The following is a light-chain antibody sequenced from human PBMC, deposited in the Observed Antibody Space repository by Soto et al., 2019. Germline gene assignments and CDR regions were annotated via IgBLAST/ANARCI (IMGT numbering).Light chain of an antibody. CDR2: GAS. V-gene: IGKV3-15*01. CDR1: QSVSSN. Sequence: VMRLTKYTLYGSLEKRAILSCSTSQSVSSNLAWYQQKPGQAPRLLIHGASTRATGIPARFSGSGSGPEFSLTISSLLSEDFAVCYCQQYNTLPLITFGQGRLLEVK. J-gene: IGKJ5*01. CDR3: QQYNTLPLIT.